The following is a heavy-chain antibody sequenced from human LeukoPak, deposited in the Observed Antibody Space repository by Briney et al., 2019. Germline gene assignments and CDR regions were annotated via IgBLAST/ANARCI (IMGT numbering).Heavy chain of an antibody. CDR3: AREGHTSSRGWFVP. CDR1: GYTFNNYA. D-gene: IGHD6-19*01. CDR2: IIPILGAP. J-gene: IGHJ5*02. V-gene: IGHV1-69*01. Sequence: GASVKVSCKASGYTFNNYAISWLRQAPGQGLEWMGGIIPILGAPNYAQKFQGRVTITADESTSTTHMELRSLRSDDAAVYYCAREGHTSSRGWFVPWGQGTLVTVSS.